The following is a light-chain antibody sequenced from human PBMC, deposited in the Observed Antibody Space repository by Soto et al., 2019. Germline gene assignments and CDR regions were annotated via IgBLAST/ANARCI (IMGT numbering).Light chain of an antibody. CDR2: DVS. CDR1: SSDVGGYNF. CDR3: SSFTSSDTLVV. J-gene: IGLJ2*01. Sequence: QSALTQPASVSGSPGQSITISCTGTSSDVGGYNFVSWYQHHPAKAPKLMIYDVSNRPSGVSNRFSGSKSGNTASLTISGPQAEDEAHYYCSSFTSSDTLVVFGGGTQLTV. V-gene: IGLV2-14*03.